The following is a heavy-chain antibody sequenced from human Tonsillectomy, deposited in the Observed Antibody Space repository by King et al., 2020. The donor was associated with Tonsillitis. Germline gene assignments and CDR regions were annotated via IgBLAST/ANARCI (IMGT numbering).Heavy chain of an antibody. CDR3: ARDRGEMATLDY. CDR1: GFTFSSYG. Sequence: VQLVESGGGVVQPGRSLRLSCAASGFTFSSYGMHWVRQSPGKGLEWVAVIWYDGSNKYYADSVKGRFTISRDNSKNTLYLQMNSLRAEDTAVYYCARDRGEMATLDYWGQGTLVTVSS. V-gene: IGHV3-33*01. CDR2: IWYDGSNK. D-gene: IGHD5-24*01. J-gene: IGHJ4*02.